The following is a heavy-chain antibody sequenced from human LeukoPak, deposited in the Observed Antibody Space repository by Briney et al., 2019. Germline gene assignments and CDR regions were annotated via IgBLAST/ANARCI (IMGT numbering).Heavy chain of an antibody. CDR1: GFSLSTSGVG. Sequence: RKSGPTLVKPTQTLTLTRTFSGFSLSTSGVGVGWIRQPPGKALEWLAVIYWDDDERYSPSLKSRLTITKDTSKNQVVLTMTNMDPVDTATYYCAHSCGGGNSAYFDYWGQGTLVTVSS. J-gene: IGHJ4*02. D-gene: IGHD4-23*01. CDR3: AHSCGGGNSAYFDY. V-gene: IGHV2-5*02. CDR2: IYWDDDE.